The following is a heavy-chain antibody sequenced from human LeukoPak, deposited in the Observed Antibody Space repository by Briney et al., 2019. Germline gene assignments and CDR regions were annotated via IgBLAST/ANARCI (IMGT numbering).Heavy chain of an antibody. D-gene: IGHD5-18*01. J-gene: IGHJ4*02. CDR1: GYTFTGYY. V-gene: IGHV1-2*02. Sequence: GASVTVSCKASGYTFTGYYMHWVRQAPGQGLEWMGWINPNSGGTNYAQKFQGRVTMTRDTSTSTVYMELSSLRSEDTAVYYCAGGIEVDTANDYWGQGTLVTVSS. CDR2: INPNSGGT. CDR3: AGGIEVDTANDY.